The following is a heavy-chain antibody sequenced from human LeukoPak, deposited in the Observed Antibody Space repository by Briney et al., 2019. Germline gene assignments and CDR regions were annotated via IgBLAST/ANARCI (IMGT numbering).Heavy chain of an antibody. CDR2: IYSDATT. CDR1: GFTVNSNY. CDR3: ARAREMGTTTGVAY. J-gene: IGHJ4*02. V-gene: IGHV3-53*01. Sequence: GGSLRLSCAASGFTVNSNYMSWVRQAPGKGLECVSVIYSDATTHYADSVKGRFTISRDNSKNTAYLQMNSLRADDTAVYFCARAREMGTTTGVAYWGQGTLVTVSS. D-gene: IGHD1-7*01.